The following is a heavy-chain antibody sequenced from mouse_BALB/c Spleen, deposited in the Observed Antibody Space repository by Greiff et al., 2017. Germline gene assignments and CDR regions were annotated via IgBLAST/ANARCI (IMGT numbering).Heavy chain of an antibody. CDR3: ARPFEGYFDV. CDR1: GFTFSSYA. V-gene: IGHV5-9-3*01. Sequence: EVQGVESGGGLVKPGGSLKLSCAASGFTFSSYAMSWVRQTPEKRLEWVATISSGGSYTYYPDSVKGRFTISRDNAKNTLYLQMSSLRSEDTAMYYCARPFEGYFDVWGAGTTVTVSS. J-gene: IGHJ1*01. CDR2: ISSGGSYT.